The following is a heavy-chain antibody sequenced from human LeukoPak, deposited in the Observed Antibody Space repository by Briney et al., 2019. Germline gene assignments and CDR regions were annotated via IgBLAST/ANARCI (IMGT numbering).Heavy chain of an antibody. CDR3: ARVTYYDSSGYIGS. CDR1: GFTFDDYG. D-gene: IGHD3-22*01. CDR2: INWNGGST. V-gene: IGHV3-20*04. Sequence: PGGSLRLSCAASGFTFDDYGMSWVRQAPGKGLEWVSGINWNGGSTGYADSVKGRFTISRDNAKNSLYLQMNSLRAEDTALYYCARVTYYDSSGYIGSWGQGTLVTVSS. J-gene: IGHJ5*02.